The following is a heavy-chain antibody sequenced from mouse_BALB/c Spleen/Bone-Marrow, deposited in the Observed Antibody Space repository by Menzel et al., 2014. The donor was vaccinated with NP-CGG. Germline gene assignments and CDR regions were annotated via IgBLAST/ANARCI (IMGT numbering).Heavy chain of an antibody. J-gene: IGHJ4*01. V-gene: IGHV1-7*01. CDR3: ASPYGNYDAMDY. CDR2: INPSTGYT. CDR1: GYTFTSYW. Sequence: VQPQQSGAELAKPGASVKMSCKASGYTFTSYWMHWVKQRPGQGLEWIGYINPSTGYTEYNQKFKDKATLTADKSSSTAYMQLSSLTSEDSAVYYCASPYGNYDAMDYWGQGTSVTVSS. D-gene: IGHD2-1*01.